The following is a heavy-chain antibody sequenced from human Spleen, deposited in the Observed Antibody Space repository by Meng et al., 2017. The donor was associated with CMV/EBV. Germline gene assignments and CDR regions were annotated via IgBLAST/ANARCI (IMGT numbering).Heavy chain of an antibody. V-gene: IGHV3-21*01. Sequence: EVQLVESGGGLVKPGGSLRLSCAASGFTFSSYSMNWVRQAPGKGLEWVSSISSSSSYIYYADSVKGRFTISRDNAKNSLYLQMNSLRAEDTAVYYCARDYGAVTYYYDSSGGCDYWGQGTLVTVSS. CDR1: GFTFSSYS. CDR2: ISSSSSYI. CDR3: ARDYGAVTYYYDSSGGCDY. D-gene: IGHD3-22*01. J-gene: IGHJ4*02.